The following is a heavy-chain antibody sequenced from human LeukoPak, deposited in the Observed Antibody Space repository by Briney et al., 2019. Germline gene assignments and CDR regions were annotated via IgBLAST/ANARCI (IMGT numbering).Heavy chain of an antibody. CDR1: GFTFSSYA. CDR2: ISSNGGST. CDR3: ARGNYVSYYMDV. D-gene: IGHD3-16*01. J-gene: IGHJ6*03. V-gene: IGHV3-64*01. Sequence: PGGSLRLSCAASGFTFSSYAMHWVRQAPGKGLEYVSAISSNGGSTYYANSVKGRFTISRDNSKNTLYLQMGSLRAEDMAVYYCARGNYVSYYMDVWGKGTTVTVSS.